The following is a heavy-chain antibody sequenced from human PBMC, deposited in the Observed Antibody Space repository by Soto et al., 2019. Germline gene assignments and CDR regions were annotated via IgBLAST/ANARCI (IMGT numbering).Heavy chain of an antibody. V-gene: IGHV4-31*11. J-gene: IGHJ6*02. D-gene: IGHD3-10*01. CDR1: GASISSGDFH. CDR3: TRDSPPPPYFAYYGMDV. Sequence: QVQLQESGPGLVKPSETLSLTCAVSGASISSGDFHWTWIRQRPGEGLEWIGYIDFRGRTYYNPSPRSRLSIPVDTSQNRFSLRLNSTTAAQTAVYYCTRDSPPPPYFAYYGMDVWGQGTTVTVSS. CDR2: IDFRGRT.